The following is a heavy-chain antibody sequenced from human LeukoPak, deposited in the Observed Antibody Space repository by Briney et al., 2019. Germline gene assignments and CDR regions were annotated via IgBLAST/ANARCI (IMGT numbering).Heavy chain of an antibody. J-gene: IGHJ4*02. Sequence: GGSLRLSCAASGLTFSSYWMSWVRQAPGKGLEWVANIKQDGSEKYYVDSVKGRFTISRDNAKNSLYLQMNSLRAEDTAVYYCARDGLAVAGTNDYWGQGTLVTVSS. CDR1: GLTFSSYW. V-gene: IGHV3-7*01. D-gene: IGHD6-19*01. CDR2: IKQDGSEK. CDR3: ARDGLAVAGTNDY.